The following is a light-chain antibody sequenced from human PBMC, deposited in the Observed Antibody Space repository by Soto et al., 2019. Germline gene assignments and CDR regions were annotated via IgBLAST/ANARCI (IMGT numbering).Light chain of an antibody. CDR1: QSVSSY. J-gene: IGKJ4*01. Sequence: EIVLTQSPATLSLSPGERATLSCRASQSVSSYLAWYQQKPGQAPRLLIYDASNRATGIPARFSGSGSETDFTLTISRLEPEDFAVYYCQQYGSSPLTFGGGTKVDIK. CDR3: QQYGSSPLT. CDR2: DAS. V-gene: IGKV3-20*01.